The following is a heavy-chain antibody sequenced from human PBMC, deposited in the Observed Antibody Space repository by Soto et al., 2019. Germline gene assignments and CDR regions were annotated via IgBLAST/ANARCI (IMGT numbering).Heavy chain of an antibody. CDR2: IYYSRST. CDR1: GDSISSYY. V-gene: IGHV4-59*01. D-gene: IGHD6-13*01. J-gene: IGHJ4*02. CDR3: ARYSSSWLDY. Sequence: SDTLSLTCTVSGDSISSYYWSWIRQPPGKGLEWIGYIYYSRSTNYNPSLKSRVTISVDTSKNQFSLKLSSVTAADTAVYYCARYSSSWLDYWGQGTLVTVSS.